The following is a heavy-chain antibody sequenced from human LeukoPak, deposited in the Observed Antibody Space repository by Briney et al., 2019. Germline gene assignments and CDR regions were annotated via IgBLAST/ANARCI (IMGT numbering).Heavy chain of an antibody. CDR2: IYTSGST. J-gene: IGHJ4*02. CDR1: GGSISSYY. CDR3: ARLDETFGEFGY. V-gene: IGHV4-4*09. D-gene: IGHD3-10*01. Sequence: SETLSLTCTVSGGSISSYYWSWIRQPPGKGLEWIGYIYTSGSTNYNPSLKSRVTISVDTSKNQFSLKLSSVTAADTAVYYCARLDETFGEFGYWGQGTLVTVSS.